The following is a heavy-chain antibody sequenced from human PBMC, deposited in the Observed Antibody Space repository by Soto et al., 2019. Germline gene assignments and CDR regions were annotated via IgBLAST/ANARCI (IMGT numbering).Heavy chain of an antibody. V-gene: IGHV4-39*01. CDR2: IYYSGST. CDR1: GGSISSSSYY. J-gene: IGHJ4*02. Sequence: SETLSLTCTVSGGSISSSSYYWGWIRQPPVKGLEWIGSIYYSGSTYYNPSLKSRVTISVDTSKNQFSPKLSSVTAADTAVYYCAGLYSGYDEVDYWGQGTLVTVSS. D-gene: IGHD5-12*01. CDR3: AGLYSGYDEVDY.